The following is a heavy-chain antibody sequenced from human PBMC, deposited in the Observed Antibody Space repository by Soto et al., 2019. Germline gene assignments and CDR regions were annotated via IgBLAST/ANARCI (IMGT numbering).Heavy chain of an antibody. J-gene: IGHJ5*02. D-gene: IGHD3-22*01. CDR1: GGSISSGDYY. CDR3: ARGPNYDSSGYYLGWFDP. Sequence: SETLSLTCTVSGGSISSGDYYWSWIRQPPGKGLEWIGYIYHSGSTYYNPSLKSRVTISVDTSKNQFSLKLSSVTAADTAVYYCARGPNYDSSGYYLGWFDPWGQGTLVTVSS. CDR2: IYHSGST. V-gene: IGHV4-30-4*01.